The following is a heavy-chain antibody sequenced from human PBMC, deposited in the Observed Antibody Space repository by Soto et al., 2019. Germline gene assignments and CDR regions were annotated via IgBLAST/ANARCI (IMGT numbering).Heavy chain of an antibody. Sequence: PGGSLRLSCAASGFTFNSYGMHWVRQAPGKGLEWVAVIWYDGSNKYYADSVKGRFTISRDNSKNTLYLQMNSLRAEDTAVYYCARENSITGPFDYWGQGTLVTVSS. CDR2: IWYDGSNK. CDR3: ARENSITGPFDY. V-gene: IGHV3-33*01. D-gene: IGHD1-20*01. J-gene: IGHJ4*02. CDR1: GFTFNSYG.